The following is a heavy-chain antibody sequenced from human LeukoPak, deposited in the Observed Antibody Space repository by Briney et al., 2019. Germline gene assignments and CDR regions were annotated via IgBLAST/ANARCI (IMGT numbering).Heavy chain of an antibody. CDR2: INRDGSGT. V-gene: IGHV3-74*01. J-gene: IGHJ6*02. Sequence: SGGSLRLSRAASGFTFSSYWMHWVRQAPGKGLVWVSRINRDGSGTSYADSVKGRFTISRDNAKNTLYLQMNSLRAEDTAVYYCASDRTYGMDVWGQGTTVTVSS. CDR1: GFTFSSYW. CDR3: ASDRTYGMDV.